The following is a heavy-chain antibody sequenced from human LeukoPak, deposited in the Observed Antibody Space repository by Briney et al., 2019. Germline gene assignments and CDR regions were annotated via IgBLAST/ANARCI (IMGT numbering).Heavy chain of an antibody. CDR2: ISWDGTIK. D-gene: IGHD1-1*01. V-gene: IGHV3-30-3*02. CDR1: GFTFRSYA. J-gene: IGHJ4*02. Sequence: GSLRLSCAASGFTFRSYAIHWVRQAPGKGLEWVAFISWDGTIKYYADSVKGRFSISRDNSKNTLYLQMNSLRAEDTAVYYCAKSVQLERRPYYFDYWGQGTLVTVSS. CDR3: AKSVQLERRPYYFDY.